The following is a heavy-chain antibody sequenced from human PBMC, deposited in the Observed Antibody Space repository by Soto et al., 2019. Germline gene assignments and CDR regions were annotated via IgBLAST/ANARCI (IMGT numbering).Heavy chain of an antibody. CDR2: IYYSGST. V-gene: IGHV4-39*07. D-gene: IGHD1-7*01. CDR1: GGSISSSSYY. Sequence: SETLSLTCTVSGGSISSSSYYWGWIRQPPGKGLEWIGSIYYSGSTYYNPSLKSRVTISVDTSKNQFSLKLSSVTAADTAVYYCARGITGTTGPWFDPWGQGTLVTAPQ. J-gene: IGHJ5*02. CDR3: ARGITGTTGPWFDP.